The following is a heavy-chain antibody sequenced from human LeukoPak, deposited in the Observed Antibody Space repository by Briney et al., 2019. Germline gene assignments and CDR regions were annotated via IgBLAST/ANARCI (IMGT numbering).Heavy chain of an antibody. D-gene: IGHD3-16*01. Sequence: SETLSLTCTVSDDSISDYYRGWIWQPPGKGLEWIGYFHNSGTSTYNPSLKSRVTISADTSKNQFSLKLNSLTTADTALYYCTRGAGWLIDYWGQGILVTVSS. V-gene: IGHV4-59*01. CDR1: DDSISDYY. CDR3: TRGAGWLIDY. J-gene: IGHJ4*02. CDR2: FHNSGTS.